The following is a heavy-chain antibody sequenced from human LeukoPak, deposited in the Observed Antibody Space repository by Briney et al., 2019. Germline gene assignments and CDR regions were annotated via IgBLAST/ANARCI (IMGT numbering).Heavy chain of an antibody. Sequence: GESLKISCKASGFSFTNYCIGWVRQMPGKGLEWMGIICPGDSDTRYSPSFQGQVTISADKSISTAYLQWSSLKASDTAMYYCARGGLRVLSYTYYYGMDVWGQGTTVTVSS. CDR1: GFSFTNYC. CDR2: ICPGDSDT. D-gene: IGHD4-17*01. CDR3: ARGGLRVLSYTYYYGMDV. J-gene: IGHJ6*02. V-gene: IGHV5-51*01.